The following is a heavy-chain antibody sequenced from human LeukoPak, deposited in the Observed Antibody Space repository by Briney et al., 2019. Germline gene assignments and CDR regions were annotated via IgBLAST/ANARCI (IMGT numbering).Heavy chain of an antibody. V-gene: IGHV3-7*01. CDR1: GFTFSSYW. J-gene: IGHJ4*02. D-gene: IGHD3-22*01. CDR3: ARLGYYDSSGYYNY. Sequence: GGSLRLSCAASGFTFSSYWMSWVRQATGKGLEWVANIKQDGSEKYYVDSVKGRFTISRDNAKNSLYLQMNSLRAEDTAVYYCARLGYYDSSGYYNYWGQGTLVTVSS. CDR2: IKQDGSEK.